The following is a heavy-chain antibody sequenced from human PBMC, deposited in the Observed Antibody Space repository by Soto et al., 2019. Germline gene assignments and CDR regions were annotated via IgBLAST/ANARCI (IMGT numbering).Heavy chain of an antibody. J-gene: IGHJ4*02. Sequence: SETLSLTCAVYGGSFSGYYWSWIRQPPGKGLEWIGEINHSGSTNYNPSLKSRVTISVDTSKNQFSLKLSSVTAADTAVYYCARGRYGPGPRRNDYWGQGTLVTVS. CDR3: ARGRYGPGPRRNDY. D-gene: IGHD5-18*01. CDR2: INHSGST. V-gene: IGHV4-34*01. CDR1: GGSFSGYY.